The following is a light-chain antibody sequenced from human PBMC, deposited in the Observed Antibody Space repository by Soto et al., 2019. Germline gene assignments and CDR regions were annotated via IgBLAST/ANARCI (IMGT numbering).Light chain of an antibody. CDR2: EVS. J-gene: IGLJ2*01. CDR3: SSYTSSSSVV. CDR1: SSDIGAYDY. Sequence: QSALTQPASLSGSPGQSITISCTGTSSDIGAYDYVSWYQQHPGKAPKLMIYEVSNRPSGVSNRFSGSKSGNTASLTISGLQAEDEADYYCSSYTSSSSVVFGGGTQLTVL. V-gene: IGLV2-14*01.